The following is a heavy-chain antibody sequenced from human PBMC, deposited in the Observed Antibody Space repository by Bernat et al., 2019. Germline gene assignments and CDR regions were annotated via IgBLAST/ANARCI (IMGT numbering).Heavy chain of an antibody. CDR2: IYYSGST. J-gene: IGHJ6*02. D-gene: IGHD4-17*01. CDR1: GGSISSYY. CDR3: ARDGPTVTHYYYYGMDD. V-gene: IGHV4-59*01. Sequence: QVQLQESGPGLVKPSETLSLTCTVSGGSISSYYWSWIRQPPGKGLEWIGYIYYSGSTNYNPSLKSRVTISVDTSKNQFSLKLSSVTAADTAGYYCARDGPTVTHYYYYGMDDRDQGTTVTVSS.